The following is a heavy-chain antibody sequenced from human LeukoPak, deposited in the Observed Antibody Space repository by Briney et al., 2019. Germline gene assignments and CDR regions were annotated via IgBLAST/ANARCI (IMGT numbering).Heavy chain of an antibody. D-gene: IGHD1-26*01. Sequence: GGSLRLSCAASGFSFSSYAMSWVRQAPGKGLEWVSSISNSGVTTYYADSVKGRFTLSRDNSKNTLYLQVNSLRAEDTAVYHCAKTPSGSYYPGYFDYWGQGTLVTVSS. CDR2: ISNSGVTT. CDR3: AKTPSGSYYPGYFDY. CDR1: GFSFSSYA. J-gene: IGHJ4*02. V-gene: IGHV3-23*01.